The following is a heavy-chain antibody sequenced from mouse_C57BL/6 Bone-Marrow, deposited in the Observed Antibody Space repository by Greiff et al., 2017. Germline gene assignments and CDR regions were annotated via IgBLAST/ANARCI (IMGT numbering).Heavy chain of an antibody. D-gene: IGHD2-4*01. CDR1: GFNIKDDY. V-gene: IGHV14-4*01. CDR2: IDPENGDT. Sequence: DVQLQESGAELVRPGASVKLSCTASGFNIKDDYMHWVKQRPEQGLEWIGWIDPENGDTEYASKFQGKATITADTSSNTAYLQLSRLTSEDTAVYYCTTFYYDYGGGPWFAYWGQGTLVTVSA. CDR3: TTFYYDYGGGPWFAY. J-gene: IGHJ3*01.